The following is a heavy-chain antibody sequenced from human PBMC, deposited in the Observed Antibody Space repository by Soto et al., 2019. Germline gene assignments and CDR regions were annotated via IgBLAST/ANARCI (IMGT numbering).Heavy chain of an antibody. CDR1: GGTFSSYA. V-gene: IGHV1-69*13. CDR3: ARDAPDAFDI. J-gene: IGHJ3*02. Sequence: SVNVSCKASGGTFSSYAISWVRQAPGQGLEWMGGIIPIFGTANYAQKFQGRVTITADESTSTAYMELSSLRSEDTAVYYCARDAPDAFDIWGQGTMVTVSS. CDR2: IIPIFGTA.